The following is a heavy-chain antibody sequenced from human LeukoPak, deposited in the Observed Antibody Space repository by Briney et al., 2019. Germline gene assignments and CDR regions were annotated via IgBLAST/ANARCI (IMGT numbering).Heavy chain of an antibody. CDR1: GFTFSNYN. Sequence: GGSLRLSCAASGFTFSNYNMHWVRQAPGKGLEWVSCISSSSSYIYYADSVKGRFTISRDNAKNSLYLQMNSLRAEDTAMYYCASLYYHDNSGHSDWGQGTLVTVSS. V-gene: IGHV3-21*01. CDR3: ASLYYHDNSGHSD. D-gene: IGHD3-22*01. CDR2: ISSSSSYI. J-gene: IGHJ4*02.